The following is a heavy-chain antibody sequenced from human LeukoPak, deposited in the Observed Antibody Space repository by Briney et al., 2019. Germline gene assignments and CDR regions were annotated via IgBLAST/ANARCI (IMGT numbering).Heavy chain of an antibody. CDR2: MGPNSGDT. CDR1: GYTFTSYD. V-gene: IGHV1-8*01. D-gene: IGHD7-27*01. CDR3: ARGPPNWGYDY. J-gene: IGHJ4*02. Sequence: ASVKVSCKASGYTFTSYDFNWVRQATGQRPEWMGWMGPNSGDTGYAQKFQDRVTMTRNTSISTAYMELSSLRSDDTAVYYCARGPPNWGYDYWGPGTLVTVSS.